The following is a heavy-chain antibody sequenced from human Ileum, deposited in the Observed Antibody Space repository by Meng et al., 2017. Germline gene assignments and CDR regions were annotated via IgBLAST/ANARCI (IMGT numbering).Heavy chain of an antibody. CDR3: ARRVGATPYAYNWLDP. CDR1: GVSFRGYY. V-gene: IGHV4-34*01. J-gene: IGHJ5*02. Sequence: VQLQQWGAGLLKPSETLSLTCGVYGVSFRGYYWSWIRQPPGKGLEWIGEIDHSGGTNYNPSLKNRVTISVDTSNNRFSLKLSSVKAADTALYFCARRVGATPYAYNWLDPWGQGTLVTVSS. CDR2: IDHSGGT. D-gene: IGHD1-26*01.